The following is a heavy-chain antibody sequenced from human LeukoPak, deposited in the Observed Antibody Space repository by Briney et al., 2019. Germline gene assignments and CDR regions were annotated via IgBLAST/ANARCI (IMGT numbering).Heavy chain of an antibody. V-gene: IGHV1-69*01. CDR3: ARVLTGHYPYFDY. CDR2: TIPIFGTA. J-gene: IGHJ4*02. Sequence: GASVKVSCKASGGTFSSYAISWVRQAPGQGLEWMGGTIPIFGTAHYAQKFQGRVTITADESTSTAYMELSSLRSEDTAVYYCARVLTGHYPYFDYWGQGTLVTVSS. D-gene: IGHD3-9*01. CDR1: GGTFSSYA.